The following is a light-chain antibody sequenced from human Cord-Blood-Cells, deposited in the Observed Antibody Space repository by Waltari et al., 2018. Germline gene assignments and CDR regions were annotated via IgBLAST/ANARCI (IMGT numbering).Light chain of an antibody. Sequence: IALTHSQATLSPSSGERATLSCSASQSVSSYFIWYQQKPGQPPRLLIYDASNMATGIPARFSGSGSGTDFTLTISSLEPEDFAVYYCQQRSNWPLTFGGGTKVEIK. J-gene: IGKJ4*01. V-gene: IGKV3-11*01. CDR3: QQRSNWPLT. CDR1: QSVSSY. CDR2: DAS.